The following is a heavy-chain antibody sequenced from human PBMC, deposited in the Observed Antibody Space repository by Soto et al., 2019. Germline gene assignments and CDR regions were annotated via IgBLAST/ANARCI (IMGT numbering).Heavy chain of an antibody. Sequence: QVQLQQWGAGLLKPSETLSLTCAVYGGSLSGYYWSWIRQPPGKGLEWIGEINHSGSTNYNPSLKSRVTISGDTSKNQFSLKVSSVTAADTAVYDCARGWGRIFDYWGQGTLVTVSS. J-gene: IGHJ4*02. CDR1: GGSLSGYY. D-gene: IGHD7-27*01. CDR3: ARGWGRIFDY. CDR2: INHSGST. V-gene: IGHV4-34*01.